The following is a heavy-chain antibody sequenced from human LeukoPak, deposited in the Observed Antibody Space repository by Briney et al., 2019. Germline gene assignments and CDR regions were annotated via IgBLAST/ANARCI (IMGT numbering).Heavy chain of an antibody. Sequence: GTSLRLSCAASGFPFSSYGMHWVRQAPGKGLEWVARLVYDARSDYANSVKGRFSISRDDSKNTLFLQMNSLRAEDTAVYYCARRGESASYGDYRFDYWGQGTLVTVSS. D-gene: IGHD4-17*01. CDR2: LVYDARS. V-gene: IGHV3-33*03. CDR3: ARRGESASYGDYRFDY. J-gene: IGHJ4*02. CDR1: GFPFSSYG.